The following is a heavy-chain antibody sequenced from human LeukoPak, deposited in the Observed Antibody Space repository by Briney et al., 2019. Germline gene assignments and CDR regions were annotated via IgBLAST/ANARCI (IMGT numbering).Heavy chain of an antibody. CDR2: IIPIFGTA. J-gene: IGHJ3*02. CDR3: ARDAPWGDRTMSPFFDI. V-gene: IGHV1-69*13. D-gene: IGHD3-22*01. CDR1: GGTFSSYA. Sequence: GASVKVSCKASGGTFSSYAISWVRQAPGQGLEWMGGIIPIFGTANYAQKFQGRVTITADESTSTAYMELSSLRSEDTAVYYCARDAPWGDRTMSPFFDIWGQGTMVTVSS.